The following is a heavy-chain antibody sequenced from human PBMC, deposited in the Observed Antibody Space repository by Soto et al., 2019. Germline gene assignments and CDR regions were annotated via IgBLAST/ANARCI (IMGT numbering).Heavy chain of an antibody. CDR2: IYYSGST. V-gene: IGHV4-31*03. CDR3: ERERNYDSSGYSYYYGMDV. J-gene: IGHJ6*02. CDR1: GGSISSSSYY. D-gene: IGHD3-22*01. Sequence: SETLSLTCTVSGGSISSSSYYWSWIRQHPGKGLEWIGYIYYSGSTYYNPSLKSRVTISVDTSKNQFSLKLSSVTAADTAVYYCERERNYDSSGYSYYYGMDVWGQGTTVTVSS.